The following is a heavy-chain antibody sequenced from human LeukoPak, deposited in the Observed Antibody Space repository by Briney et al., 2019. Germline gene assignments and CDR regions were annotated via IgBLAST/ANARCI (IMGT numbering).Heavy chain of an antibody. CDR1: GYTFTSYA. CDR2: INAGNGNT. CDR3: ARENSGATSAY. D-gene: IGHD1-26*01. Sequence: ASVKVSCKASGYTFTSYAMHWVRQAPGQRLEWMGWINAGNGNTKYSQKFQGRVTITADESTSTAYMELSSLRSEDTAVYYCARENSGATSAYWGQGTLVTVSS. V-gene: IGHV1-3*01. J-gene: IGHJ4*02.